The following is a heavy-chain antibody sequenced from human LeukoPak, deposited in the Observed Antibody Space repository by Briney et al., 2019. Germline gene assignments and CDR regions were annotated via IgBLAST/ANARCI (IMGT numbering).Heavy chain of an antibody. D-gene: IGHD2-15*01. V-gene: IGHV3-30*04. Sequence: GGSLRLSCAASGFTFSSYAMHWVRQAPGKGLEWVAVISYDGSNKYYADSVKGRLTISRDNSKNTLYLQMNSLRAEDTAVYYCARALGYCSGGSCYSFYYYYGMDVWGKGTTVTVSS. CDR3: ARALGYCSGGSCYSFYYYYGMDV. J-gene: IGHJ6*04. CDR2: ISYDGSNK. CDR1: GFTFSSYA.